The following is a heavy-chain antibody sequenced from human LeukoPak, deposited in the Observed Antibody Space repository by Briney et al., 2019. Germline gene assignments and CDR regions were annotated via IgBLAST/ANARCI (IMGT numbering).Heavy chain of an antibody. CDR1: GFTFSSYA. D-gene: IGHD6-19*01. CDR3: AKGHSSGWLYYFDY. V-gene: IGHV3-23*01. CDR2: ISGSVENT. Sequence: PGGSLRLSCAASGFTFSSYAMSWVRQAPGKGLEWVSSISGSVENTYYADSVKGRFTISRDNSKNTLYLQMNSLRAEDTDVYYCAKGHSSGWLYYFDYWGQGTLVTVSS. J-gene: IGHJ4*02.